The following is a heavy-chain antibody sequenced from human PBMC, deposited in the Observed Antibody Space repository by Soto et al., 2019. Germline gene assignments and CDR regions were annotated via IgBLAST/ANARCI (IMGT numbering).Heavy chain of an antibody. V-gene: IGHV3-9*01. Sequence: EVQLVESGGGLVQPGRSLRLSCAASGFTFDDYAMHWVRQAPGKGLEWVSGISWNSGSTGYADSVKGRFTISRDNAKKXLXLXMNSLRPEDTALYYCAKDHGYCSGGSCYTGYYGVDVWGQGTTVTVSS. J-gene: IGHJ6*02. CDR2: ISWNSGST. CDR1: GFTFDDYA. D-gene: IGHD2-15*01. CDR3: AKDHGYCSGGSCYTGYYGVDV.